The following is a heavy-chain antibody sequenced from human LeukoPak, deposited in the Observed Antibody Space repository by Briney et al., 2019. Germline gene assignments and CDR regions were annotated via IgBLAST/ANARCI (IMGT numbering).Heavy chain of an antibody. CDR1: GGSFRGYC. D-gene: IGHD3-22*01. CDR2: INHRETT. J-gene: IGHJ4*02. CDR3: ASRPRDSSGYDYSYYFDS. Sequence: SESLSLTRAVYGGSFRGYCWSWVRQPPGRGLEWGGEINHRETTNSNPSLKSQVTISVATSKNQLSLKLSSVTAADTAVYFCASRPRDSSGYDYSYYFDSWGQGTLVTVSS. V-gene: IGHV4-34*01.